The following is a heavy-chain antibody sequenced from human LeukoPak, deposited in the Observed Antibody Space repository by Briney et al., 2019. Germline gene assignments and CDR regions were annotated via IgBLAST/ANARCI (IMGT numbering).Heavy chain of an antibody. D-gene: IGHD3-22*01. CDR2: IYYSGST. V-gene: IGHV4-39*01. CDR3: ARRPNYYDSSGYYYSFDY. CDR1: GFTFSNYA. Sequence: PGGSLRLSCAASGFTFSNYAMSWIRQPPGKGLEWIGSIYYSGSTYYNPSLKSRVTISVDTTKNQFSLKLSSVTAADTAVYYCARRPNYYDSSGYYYSFDYWGQGTLVTVSS. J-gene: IGHJ4*02.